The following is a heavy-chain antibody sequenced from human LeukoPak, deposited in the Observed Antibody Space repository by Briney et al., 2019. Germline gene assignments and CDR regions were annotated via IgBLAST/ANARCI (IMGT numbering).Heavy chain of an antibody. J-gene: IGHJ3*02. CDR2: IYYSGNT. D-gene: IGHD4-17*01. Sequence: SETLSLTCTVSGGSISIYYWSWIRQPPGKGLEWIGYIYYSGNTNYNPSLKSRVTISVDTSKNQFSLTLSSVTAADTAVYYCARLTTVTPRTAFDIWGQGTLVTVSS. CDR1: GGSISIYY. CDR3: ARLTTVTPRTAFDI. V-gene: IGHV4-59*01.